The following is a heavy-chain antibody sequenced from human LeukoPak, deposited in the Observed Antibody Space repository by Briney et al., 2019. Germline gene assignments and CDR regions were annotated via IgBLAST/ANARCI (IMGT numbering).Heavy chain of an antibody. V-gene: IGHV1-18*01. D-gene: IGHD6-13*01. CDR3: ARDKVIASAGTPNWFDP. Sequence: ASVKVSCKASSYTFTNYGISWVRQAPGQGLEWMGWISAYDGNTNYLQKFQGRVTMTTDTATSTAYMELRSLRSDDTAVYYCARDKVIASAGTPNWFDPWGQGTLVTVSS. CDR2: ISAYDGNT. CDR1: SYTFTNYG. J-gene: IGHJ5*02.